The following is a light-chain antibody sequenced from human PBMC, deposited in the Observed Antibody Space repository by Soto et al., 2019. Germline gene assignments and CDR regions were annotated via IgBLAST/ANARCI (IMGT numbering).Light chain of an antibody. J-gene: IGKJ5*01. CDR1: QGVRSD. Sequence: EIAMTQSPDTLSVSPGDRATLSCRASQGVRSDLAWYQQKAGQSPRLLIYGASTRAAETPARFSGSGSETEFTLTISSLQSEDFAVYYCHQRNTFGQGTRLEIK. V-gene: IGKV3-15*01. CDR3: HQRNT. CDR2: GAS.